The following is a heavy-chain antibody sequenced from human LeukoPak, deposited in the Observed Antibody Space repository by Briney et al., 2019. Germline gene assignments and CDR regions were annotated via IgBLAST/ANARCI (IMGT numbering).Heavy chain of an antibody. J-gene: IGHJ4*02. CDR1: GFTFSSYA. CDR3: ARDRLVVQYYFDY. Sequence: GGSLRLSCAASGFTFSSYAMSWVRQAPGKGLEWVSAISGSGGSTYYADSVKGRFTISRDNSKNTLYLQMNSLRAEDTAVYYCARDRLVVQYYFDYWGQGTLVTVSS. V-gene: IGHV3-23*01. CDR2: ISGSGGST. D-gene: IGHD2-15*01.